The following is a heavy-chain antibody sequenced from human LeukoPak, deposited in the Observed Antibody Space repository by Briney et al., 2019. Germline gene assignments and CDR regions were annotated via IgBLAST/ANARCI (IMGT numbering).Heavy chain of an antibody. CDR1: GFSFSSYW. J-gene: IGHJ6*03. CDR3: AREVKVCPDCYYMDV. D-gene: IGHD2-21*01. V-gene: IGHV3-7*01. Sequence: PGGSLRLSCAASGFSFSSYWMSWVRQAPGKGLEWVANIKQDGSEKYYVDSVKGRFTISRDNAKNSLYLQMNSLRAEDTAVYYCAREVKVCPDCYYMDVWGKGTTVTVSS. CDR2: IKQDGSEK.